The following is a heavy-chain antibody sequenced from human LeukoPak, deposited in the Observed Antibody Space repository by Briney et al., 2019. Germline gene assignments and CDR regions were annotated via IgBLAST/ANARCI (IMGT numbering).Heavy chain of an antibody. D-gene: IGHD6-6*01. CDR1: GFTFSSYG. CDR2: IWYDGSNK. Sequence: PGRSLRLSCAASGFTFSSYGMHWVRQAPGKGLEWVAVIWYDGSNKYYADSVKGRFTISRDNSKNTLYLQMNSLRAEDTAVYYCARTSGESTAALGAPFDYWGQGTLATVSS. J-gene: IGHJ4*02. CDR3: ARTSGESTAALGAPFDY. V-gene: IGHV3-33*01.